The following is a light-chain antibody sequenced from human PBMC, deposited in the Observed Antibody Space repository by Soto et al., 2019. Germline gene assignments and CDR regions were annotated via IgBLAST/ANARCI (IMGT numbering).Light chain of an antibody. J-gene: IGKJ4*01. CDR3: QQLYTYPLT. CDR1: QSVRSN. Sequence: TQSPATLPVSPGERATLSCRASQSVRSNLAWYQQKPGKAPKLLIYTASTLQSGVPSRFSGSGSGTEFTLTITSLQPEDFAAYYCQQLYTYPLTFGGGTKVEIK. CDR2: TAS. V-gene: IGKV1-9*01.